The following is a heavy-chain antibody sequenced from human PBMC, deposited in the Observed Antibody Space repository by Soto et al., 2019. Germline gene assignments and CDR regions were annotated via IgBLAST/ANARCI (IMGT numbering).Heavy chain of an antibody. J-gene: IGHJ4*02. CDR2: ISSNGGST. Sequence: XXSLSLSCAASGFTFSSYAMXWVPQAPGKGLEYVSAISSNGGSTYYANSVKGRFTISRDNSKNTLYLQMGRLRAEDMAVYYCARDPGSYHFDYWGQGTLVTVSS. CDR3: ARDPGSYHFDY. V-gene: IGHV3-64*01. D-gene: IGHD1-26*01. CDR1: GFTFSSYA.